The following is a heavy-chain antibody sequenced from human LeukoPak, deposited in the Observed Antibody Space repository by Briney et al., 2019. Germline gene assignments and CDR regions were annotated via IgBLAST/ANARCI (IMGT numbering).Heavy chain of an antibody. V-gene: IGHV3-23*01. J-gene: IGHJ4*02. CDR3: AKQLGYCSDGSCYFPY. Sequence: GGSLISSRAAAGCTFSSSAMSGGRQPPGKGLEWGLAISNSGGYAYYADSVQGRFTTSRDNSKSTLCLQMNSLRAEDTAVYYCAKQLGYCSDGSCYFPYWGQGTLVTVSS. D-gene: IGHD2-15*01. CDR2: ISNSGGYA. CDR1: GCTFSSSA.